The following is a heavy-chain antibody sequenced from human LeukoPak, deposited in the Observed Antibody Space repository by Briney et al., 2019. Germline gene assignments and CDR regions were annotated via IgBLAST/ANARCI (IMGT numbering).Heavy chain of an antibody. CDR2: IKHDGTET. D-gene: IGHD6-19*01. V-gene: IGHV3-7*04. CDR1: GFTLSNFW. CDR3: ARGRYSSGWYHDF. Sequence: GGSPRLSCAASGFTLSNFWMTWVRQAPGKGLEWVANIKHDGTETKYVDSVKGRFTISRDNAKNSLYLQMNSLRAEDTAVYFCARGRYSSGWYHDFWGQGALVTVSS. J-gene: IGHJ4*02.